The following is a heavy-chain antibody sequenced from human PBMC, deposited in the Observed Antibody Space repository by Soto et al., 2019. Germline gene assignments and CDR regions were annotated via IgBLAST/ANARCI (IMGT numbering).Heavy chain of an antibody. CDR3: AKLIRSDYDILTGYSDYYYGMDV. J-gene: IGHJ6*02. D-gene: IGHD3-9*01. Sequence: GGSLRLSCAASGFTFSSYGMHWVRQAPGKGLEWVAVISYDGSNKYYADSVKGRFTISRDNSKNTLYLQMNRLRAEDTAVYYCAKLIRSDYDILTGYSDYYYGMDVWGQGTTVTVSS. CDR1: GFTFSSYG. V-gene: IGHV3-30*18. CDR2: ISYDGSNK.